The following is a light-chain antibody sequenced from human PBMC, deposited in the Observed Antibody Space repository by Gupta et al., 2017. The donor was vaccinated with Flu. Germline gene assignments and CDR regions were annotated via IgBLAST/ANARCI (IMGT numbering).Light chain of an antibody. J-gene: IGKJ1*01. Sequence: DIQMTQSPSTLSASVGDRVTITCRASQSVSGCLAWYQQKPGKAPKLLIYKASSLESGVPPRFSGSGSATEFTLTITNLQPDDFATYYCQQCGSYSTFVQGTKVEI. CDR1: QSVSGC. CDR3: QQCGSYST. V-gene: IGKV1-5*03. CDR2: KAS.